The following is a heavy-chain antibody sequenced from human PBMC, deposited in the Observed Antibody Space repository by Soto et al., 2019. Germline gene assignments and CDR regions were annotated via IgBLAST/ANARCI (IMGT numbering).Heavy chain of an antibody. Sequence: GPTLVNPTQTLTLTCTFSGFSLSTSGMCVSWIRQPPGKALEWLALIDWDDDKYYSTSLKTRLTISKDTSKNQVVLTMTNMDPVDTATYYCARKDCSGGSCYSWYFDYWGQGTLVTVSS. D-gene: IGHD2-15*01. CDR3: ARKDCSGGSCYSWYFDY. CDR1: GFSLSTSGMC. CDR2: IDWDDDK. V-gene: IGHV2-70*01. J-gene: IGHJ4*02.